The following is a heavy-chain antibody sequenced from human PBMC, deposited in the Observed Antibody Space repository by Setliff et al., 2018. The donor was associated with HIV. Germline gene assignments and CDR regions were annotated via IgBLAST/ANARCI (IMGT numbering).Heavy chain of an antibody. CDR1: GGSFSDHY. D-gene: IGHD3-3*01. CDR2: INHSGIS. Sequence: SETLSLTCAVYGGSFSDHYWSWIRQPPGKGLEWIGEINHSGISNFNPSLKSRVSIPIDTPRSQFSLKLSSVTAADTAVYYCARGGGFWSGQLDYWGQGTLVTVSS. J-gene: IGHJ4*02. CDR3: ARGGGFWSGQLDY. V-gene: IGHV4-34*01.